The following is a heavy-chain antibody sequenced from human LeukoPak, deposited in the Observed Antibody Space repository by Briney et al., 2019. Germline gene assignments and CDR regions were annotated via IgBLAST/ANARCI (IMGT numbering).Heavy chain of an antibody. V-gene: IGHV3-30*02. J-gene: IGHJ4*02. Sequence: GGSLRLSCAASGFTFSSYGMHWVRQAPGKGLEWVAFIRYDGSNKYYADSVKGRFTISRDNSKNTLYLQMNSLRAEDTAVYYCASLWFGELSPFGYWGQGTLVTVSS. D-gene: IGHD3-10*01. CDR1: GFTFSSYG. CDR2: IRYDGSNK. CDR3: ASLWFGELSPFGY.